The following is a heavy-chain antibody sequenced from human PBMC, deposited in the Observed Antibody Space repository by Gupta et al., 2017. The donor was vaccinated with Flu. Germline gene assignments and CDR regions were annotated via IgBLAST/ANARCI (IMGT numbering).Heavy chain of an antibody. CDR1: TFNTNG. V-gene: IGHV3-21*01. J-gene: IGHJ5*01. CDR3: ARAGDHYAPCDS. D-gene: IGHD4-17*01. CDR2: ISSGSSYR. Sequence: TFNTNGRTRVRQAPGKGLEQVLFISSGSSYRDYTDSAKARFTISRDKVKSSLYLQMNSLSAEGTAVCYCARAGDHYAPCDSWGQGALVTVSS.